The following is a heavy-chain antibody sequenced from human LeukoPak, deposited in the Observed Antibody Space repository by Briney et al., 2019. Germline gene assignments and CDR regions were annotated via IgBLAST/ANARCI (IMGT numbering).Heavy chain of an antibody. D-gene: IGHD6-19*01. V-gene: IGHV2-5*01. J-gene: IGHJ6*03. CDR1: GFSLSTSGVG. Sequence: SGPTLVNPTQTLTLTCTFSGFSLSTSGVGVGWIRQPPGKALEWLALIYWNDDKRYSPSLKSRLTITKDTSKNQVVLTMTNMDPVDTATYYCAHLSSGWTYYYYYYMDVWGKGTTVTISS. CDR2: IYWNDDK. CDR3: AHLSSGWTYYYYYYMDV.